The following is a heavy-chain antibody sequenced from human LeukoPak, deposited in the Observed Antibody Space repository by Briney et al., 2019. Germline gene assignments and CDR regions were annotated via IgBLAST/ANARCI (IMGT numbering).Heavy chain of an antibody. CDR1: GITFSDSF. CDR2: NRNRANGQTT. Sequence: QAGGSPIVCCAAPGITFSDSFFDWVRQYPGKGMEWVGHNRNRANGQTTQHPPSVKCRFTLTRDDSKNSLYLQMNSLQTEDTAVYYCASVRVNDRGCYDYWGQGTLVTVSS. J-gene: IGHJ4*02. CDR3: ASVRVNDRGCYDY. V-gene: IGHV3-72*01. D-gene: IGHD2-15*01.